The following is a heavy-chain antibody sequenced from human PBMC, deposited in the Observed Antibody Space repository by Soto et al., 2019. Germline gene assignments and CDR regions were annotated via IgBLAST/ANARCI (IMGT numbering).Heavy chain of an antibody. D-gene: IGHD5-18*01. CDR2: MNPNSGNT. Sequence: ASVKVSCKASGYTFTSCDINWVRQATGQGLEWMGWMNPNSGNTGYAQKFQGRVTMTRNTSISTAYMELSSLRSEDTAVYYCARGTSWIQLWLNYYYYMDVWGKGTTVTVSS. V-gene: IGHV1-8*01. CDR3: ARGTSWIQLWLNYYYYMDV. J-gene: IGHJ6*03. CDR1: GYTFTSCD.